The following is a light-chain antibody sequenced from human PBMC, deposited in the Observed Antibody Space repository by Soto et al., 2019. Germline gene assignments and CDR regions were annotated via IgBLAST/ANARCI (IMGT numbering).Light chain of an antibody. CDR3: QQYSTSSIS. J-gene: IGKJ5*01. CDR2: KAS. V-gene: IGKV1-5*03. CDR1: ESISDW. Sequence: DIQMTQSPSTLSASVGDRVTFTRRASESISDWLVWYHQKPGKAPKLLIYKASRLESGVPSRFSGSASGTEFTLTITSLQPDDFGTYYCQQYSTSSISFGLGTRLEIK.